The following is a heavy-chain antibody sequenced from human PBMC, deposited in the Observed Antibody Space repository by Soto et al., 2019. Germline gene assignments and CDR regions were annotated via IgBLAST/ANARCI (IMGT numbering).Heavy chain of an antibody. Sequence: GGSLILSCAASGFTFSSYAMSWVRQAPGKGLEWVSAISGSGGSTYYADSVKGRFTISRDNSKNTLYLQTNSLRAEDTAVYYCAKDRGSWFDAFDIWGQGTMVTVSS. D-gene: IGHD3-9*01. CDR1: GFTFSSYA. J-gene: IGHJ3*02. V-gene: IGHV3-23*01. CDR3: AKDRGSWFDAFDI. CDR2: ISGSGGST.